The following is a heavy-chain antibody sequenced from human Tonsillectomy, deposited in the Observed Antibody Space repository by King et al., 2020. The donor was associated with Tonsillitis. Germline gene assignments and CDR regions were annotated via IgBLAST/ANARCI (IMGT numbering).Heavy chain of an antibody. V-gene: IGHV1-46*01. CDR3: ARGIYDSSGYYFDY. Sequence: VQLVESGAEVKKPGASVKVFCKASGYTFTNYYMHWVRQAPGQGLEWMGLISPSGVSTGYAQKFQGRVTVTSDTSTSTVYMELSSLRSEDTAVYYCARGIYDSSGYYFDYWGQGTLVTVSS. J-gene: IGHJ4*02. CDR2: ISPSGVST. CDR1: GYTFTNYY. D-gene: IGHD3-22*01.